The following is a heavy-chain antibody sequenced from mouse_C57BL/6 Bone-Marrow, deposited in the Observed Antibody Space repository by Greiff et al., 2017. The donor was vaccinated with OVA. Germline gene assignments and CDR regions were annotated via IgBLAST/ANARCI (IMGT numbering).Heavy chain of an antibody. D-gene: IGHD3-2*02. CDR3: AHSSGLSWFAY. CDR2: IDPSDSYT. CDR1: GYTFTSYW. Sequence: VKLQQPGAELVRPGTSVKLSCKASGYTFTSYWMHWVKQRPGQGLEWIGVIDPSDSYTNYNQKFKGKATLTVDTSSSTAYMQLSSLTSEDSAVYYCAHSSGLSWFAYWGQGTLVTVSA. V-gene: IGHV1-59*01. J-gene: IGHJ3*01.